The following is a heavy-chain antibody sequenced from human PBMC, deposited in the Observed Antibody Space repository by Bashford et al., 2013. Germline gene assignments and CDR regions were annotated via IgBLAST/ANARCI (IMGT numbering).Heavy chain of an antibody. CDR3: TTNFGYSYGQNDH. Sequence: GGPLRLSCAASGFTFSNAWLTWVRQAPGKGLEWLGRIKHKTEGETTDYAAPVKGRFTISRDDSKDTLYLQMNSLKIEDTAVYYCTTNFGYSYGQNDHWGQGTLVTVSS. CDR2: IKHKTEGETT. D-gene: IGHD5-18*01. V-gene: IGHV3-15*01. CDR1: GFTFSNAW. J-gene: IGHJ4*02.